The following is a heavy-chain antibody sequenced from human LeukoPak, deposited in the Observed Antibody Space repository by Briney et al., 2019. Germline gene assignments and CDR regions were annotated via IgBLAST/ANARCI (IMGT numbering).Heavy chain of an antibody. CDR3: ASLCSGGSCYGAADY. CDR1: SYTFTNYA. CDR2: ISAYNGNT. V-gene: IGHV1-18*01. D-gene: IGHD2-15*01. Sequence: ASVKVSCKASSYTFTNYAFTWVRQAPGQGLEWMGWISAYNGNTNYAQKLQGRVTMTTDTSTSTAYMELRSLRSDDTAVYYCASLCSGGSCYGAADYWGQGTLVTVSS. J-gene: IGHJ4*02.